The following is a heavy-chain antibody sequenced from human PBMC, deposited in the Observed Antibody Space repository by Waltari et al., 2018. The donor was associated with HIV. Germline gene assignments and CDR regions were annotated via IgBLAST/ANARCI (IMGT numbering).Heavy chain of an antibody. V-gene: IGHV4-39*01. CDR1: GGSIRSSSYY. Sequence: LQLQESGPGLVKPSETLSLTCTVSGGSIRSSSYYWGWIRQPPGKGLEWIGSIYYSGSTYYNPSLKSRVTISVDTSKNQFSLKLSSVTAADTAVYYCARHSRITMIGNWFDPWGQGTLVTVSS. D-gene: IGHD3-22*01. CDR2: IYYSGST. J-gene: IGHJ5*02. CDR3: ARHSRITMIGNWFDP.